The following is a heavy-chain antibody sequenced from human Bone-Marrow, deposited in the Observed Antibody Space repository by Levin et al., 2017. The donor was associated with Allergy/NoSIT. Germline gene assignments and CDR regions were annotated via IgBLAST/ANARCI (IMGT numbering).Heavy chain of an antibody. CDR1: GFTFSSYS. J-gene: IGHJ4*02. V-gene: IGHV3-21*01. D-gene: IGHD3-16*02. CDR2: ISSSSSYI. Sequence: NAGGSLRLSCAASGFTFSSYSMNWVRQAPGKGLEWVSSISSSSSYIYYADSVKGRFTISRDNAKNSLYLQMNSLRAEDTAVYYCARVMGGIWGSYRYQGRDVGIDYWGQGTLVTVSS. CDR3: ARVMGGIWGSYRYQGRDVGIDY.